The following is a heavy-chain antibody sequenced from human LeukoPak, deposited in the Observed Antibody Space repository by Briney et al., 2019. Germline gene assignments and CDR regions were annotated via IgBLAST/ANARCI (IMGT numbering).Heavy chain of an antibody. CDR3: AGLYYDFWSGPYYFDY. D-gene: IGHD3-3*01. CDR2: IYYSGST. Sequence: PSETLSLTCTVSGGSISSYYWSWIRQPPGKGLEWIGYIYYSGSTNYNPSLESRVTISVDTSKNQFSLKLSSVTAADTAVYYCAGLYYDFWSGPYYFDYWGQGTLVTVSS. V-gene: IGHV4-59*08. J-gene: IGHJ4*02. CDR1: GGSISSYY.